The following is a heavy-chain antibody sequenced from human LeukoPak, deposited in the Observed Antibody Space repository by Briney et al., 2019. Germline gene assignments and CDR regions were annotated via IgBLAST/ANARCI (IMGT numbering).Heavy chain of an antibody. CDR3: AREGSSSWYYFDY. D-gene: IGHD6-13*01. CDR1: GFTFSSYA. Sequence: GGSLRLSCAASGFTFSSYAMSWVRQAPGKGLEWVSAISGSGGSTYYADSVKGRFTISRDNAKNSLYLQMNSLRAEDTAVYYCAREGSSSWYYFDYWGQGTLVTVSS. V-gene: IGHV3-23*01. CDR2: ISGSGGST. J-gene: IGHJ4*02.